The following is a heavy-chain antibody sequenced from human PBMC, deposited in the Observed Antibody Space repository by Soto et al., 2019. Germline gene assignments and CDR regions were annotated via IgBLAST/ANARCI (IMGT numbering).Heavy chain of an antibody. Sequence: GGSLRLSCAASGVSVSSYSMNGVRQAPGKGLEWVSSISSSSSYIYYADSVKGRFTISRDNAKNSLYLQMNSLRAEDTAVYYCARGFNGWYYFDYWGQGTLVTVSS. J-gene: IGHJ4*02. V-gene: IGHV3-21*01. D-gene: IGHD6-19*01. CDR1: GVSVSSYS. CDR2: ISSSSSYI. CDR3: ARGFNGWYYFDY.